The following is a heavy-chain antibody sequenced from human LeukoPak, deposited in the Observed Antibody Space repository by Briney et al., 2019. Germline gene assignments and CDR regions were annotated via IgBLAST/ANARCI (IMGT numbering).Heavy chain of an antibody. CDR1: GGTFSSYA. D-gene: IGHD3-22*01. Sequence: SVKVSCKASGGTFSSYAISWVRQAPGQGLEWIGRIVPIFGTANYAQKFQGRVTITTDESTSTAYMELSSLRSEDTAVYYCARDVVLVITTSLDAFDIWGQGTMVTVSS. J-gene: IGHJ3*02. CDR3: ARDVVLVITTSLDAFDI. CDR2: IVPIFGTA. V-gene: IGHV1-69*05.